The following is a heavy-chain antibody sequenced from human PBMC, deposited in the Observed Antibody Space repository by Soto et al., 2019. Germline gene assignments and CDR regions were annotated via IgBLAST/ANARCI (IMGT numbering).Heavy chain of an antibody. V-gene: IGHV1-18*04. CDR1: GYTFTTYG. CDR2: ISAYNGNT. Sequence: QVQLVQSGAEVKKPGASVKVSCKASGYTFTTYGISWVRQAPGQGLEWMGWISAYNGNTKDAQKFQGRVTMTKDTSASTAYMELGSLRSDDTAVYYCARDAQIFDYCGQGTLVTVSS. CDR3: ARDAQIFDY. J-gene: IGHJ4*02.